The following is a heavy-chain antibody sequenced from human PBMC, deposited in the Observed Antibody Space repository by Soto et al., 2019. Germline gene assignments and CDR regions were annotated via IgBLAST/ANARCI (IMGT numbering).Heavy chain of an antibody. CDR3: AREVNTVIMPGDTEDYSGLDV. Sequence: ASVKVSCKASGYVFSSSFVHWIRQAPGQGLEWMAMINPTVGSTSYAHNFQGRIAVTRDTSTATVYLDLSSLRSADSAIYYCAREVNTVIMPGDTEDYSGLDVWGQGTTVTVSS. J-gene: IGHJ6*02. V-gene: IGHV1-46*01. D-gene: IGHD2-21*02. CDR2: INPTVGST. CDR1: GYVFSSSF.